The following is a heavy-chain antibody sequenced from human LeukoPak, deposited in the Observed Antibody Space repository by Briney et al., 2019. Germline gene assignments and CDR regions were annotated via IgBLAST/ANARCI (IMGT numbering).Heavy chain of an antibody. CDR2: ISYDGSNK. J-gene: IGHJ4*02. Sequence: GGSLRLSCAASGFTFSNAWMSWVRQAPGKGLEWVAVISYDGSNKYYADSVKGRFTVSRDNSKNTLYLQMNSLRAEDTAVYYCAKLWTGTTSYWGQGTLVTVSS. D-gene: IGHD1-1*01. V-gene: IGHV3-30*18. CDR3: AKLWTGTTSY. CDR1: GFTFSNAW.